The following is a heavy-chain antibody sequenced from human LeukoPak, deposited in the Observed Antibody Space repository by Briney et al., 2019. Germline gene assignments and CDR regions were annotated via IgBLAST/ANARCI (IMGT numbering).Heavy chain of an antibody. D-gene: IGHD3-22*01. Sequence: GGSLRLSCAASGFTFSSYGMHWVRQAPGKGLEWVAVISYDGSNKYYADSVKGRFTISRDNSKNTLYLQMNSLRAEDTAVYYCARDLRVVITGSFDSWGQGTLVTVSS. CDR3: ARDLRVVITGSFDS. J-gene: IGHJ4*02. CDR2: ISYDGSNK. V-gene: IGHV3-30*03. CDR1: GFTFSSYG.